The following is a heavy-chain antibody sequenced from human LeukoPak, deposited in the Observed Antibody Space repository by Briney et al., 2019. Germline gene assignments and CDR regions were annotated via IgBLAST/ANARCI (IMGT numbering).Heavy chain of an antibody. CDR1: GGSFSGYY. CDR2: INHSGST. D-gene: IGHD5-18*01. V-gene: IGHV4-34*01. Sequence: SETLSLTCAFYGGSFSGYYWSWIRQPPGKGLEWIGEINHSGSTNYNPSLKSRVTISVDTSKNQFSLKLSSVTAADTAVYYCARVGHGGYSYGYSNWFDPWGQGTLVTVSS. J-gene: IGHJ5*02. CDR3: ARVGHGGYSYGYSNWFDP.